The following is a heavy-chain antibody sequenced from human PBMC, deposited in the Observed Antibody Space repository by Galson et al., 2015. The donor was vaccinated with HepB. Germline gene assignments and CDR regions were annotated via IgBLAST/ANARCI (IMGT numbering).Heavy chain of an antibody. V-gene: IGHV1-69*02. CDR3: ASGPIVGAPPPGY. CDR2: IIPILGIA. D-gene: IGHD1-26*01. Sequence: SCKASGGTFSSYTISWVRQAPGQGLEWIGRIIPILGIANYAQKFQGRVTITADKSTSTAYMELSSLKSEDTAVYYCASGPIVGAPPPGYWGQGTLVTVSS. CDR1: GGTFSSYT. J-gene: IGHJ4*02.